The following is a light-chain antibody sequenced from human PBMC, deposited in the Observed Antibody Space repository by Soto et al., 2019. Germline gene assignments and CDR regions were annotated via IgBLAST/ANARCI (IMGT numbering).Light chain of an antibody. CDR3: SAYTTSSTVV. CDR1: SSDIGYYNY. Sequence: QSALTQPASVSGYPGQSITISCTGTSSDIGYYNYVSWYQQHPGKAPKVMIYDVSNRPSGVSNRFSGSKSANMASLTISGLQAEDEADYHCSAYTTSSTVVFGSGTKVTVL. V-gene: IGLV2-14*03. J-gene: IGLJ1*01. CDR2: DVS.